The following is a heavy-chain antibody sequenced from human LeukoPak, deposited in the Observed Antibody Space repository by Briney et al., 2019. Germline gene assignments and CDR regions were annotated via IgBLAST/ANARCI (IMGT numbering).Heavy chain of an antibody. V-gene: IGHV1-8*01. D-gene: IGHD2-2*01. CDR2: MNPNSGNT. Sequence: ASVKVSCTASGYTFTSYDINWVRQATGQGLEWMGWMNPNSGNTGYAQKLQGRVTMTRNTSISTAYMELSSLRSEDTAVYYCARVGYCSSTSCREIPFDPWGQGTLVTVSS. J-gene: IGHJ5*02. CDR1: GYTFTSYD. CDR3: ARVGYCSSTSCREIPFDP.